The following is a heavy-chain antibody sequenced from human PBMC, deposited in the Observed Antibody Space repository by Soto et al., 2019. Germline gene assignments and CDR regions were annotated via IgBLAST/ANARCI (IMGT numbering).Heavy chain of an antibody. CDR3: ARKPEEDHFDY. CDR2: ISSSGDNT. J-gene: IGHJ4*02. Sequence: EVQLLESGGGLVQPGGSLRLSCAASGFTFSNYAMSWVRQAPGKGLESDSVISSSGDNTNYVDSVKGRFTISRDNSKNTLYLQMNSLRVEDTAVYFCARKPEEDHFDYWGQGTLVTVSS. CDR1: GFTFSNYA. V-gene: IGHV3-23*01.